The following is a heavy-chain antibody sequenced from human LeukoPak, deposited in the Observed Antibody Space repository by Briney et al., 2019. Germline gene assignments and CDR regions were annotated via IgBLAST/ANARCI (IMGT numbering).Heavy chain of an antibody. J-gene: IGHJ4*02. Sequence: ASVKVSCKASGYTFTSYDINWVRQATGQGLEWMGWMNPNSGNTGYAQKFQGRVTMTRNTSISTAYMELSSLRSEDTAVYYCARGSRLWFGESVIEGWGQGTLVTVSS. CDR1: GYTFTSYD. D-gene: IGHD3-10*01. V-gene: IGHV1-8*01. CDR2: MNPNSGNT. CDR3: ARGSRLWFGESVIEG.